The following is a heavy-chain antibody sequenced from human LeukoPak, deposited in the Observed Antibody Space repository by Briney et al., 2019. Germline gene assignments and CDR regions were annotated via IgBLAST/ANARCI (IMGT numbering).Heavy chain of an antibody. Sequence: ASVKVSCKASGYTFTSYGIGWVRQAPGQGLEWMGWISAYNGNTNYAQKLQGRVTMTTDTSTSTAYMELRSLRSDDTAVYYCARPHYDILTGYSYYFDYWGQGTLVTVSS. V-gene: IGHV1-18*01. CDR2: ISAYNGNT. CDR3: ARPHYDILTGYSYYFDY. CDR1: GYTFTSYG. J-gene: IGHJ4*02. D-gene: IGHD3-9*01.